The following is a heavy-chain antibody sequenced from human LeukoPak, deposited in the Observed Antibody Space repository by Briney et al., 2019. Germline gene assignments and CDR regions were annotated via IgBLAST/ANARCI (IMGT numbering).Heavy chain of an antibody. V-gene: IGHV5-51*01. Sequence: GESLKISCKASGYICTNYWIGWVRQLAARGLEWMGIISPGDCDNRYSPSFQGRVSISADKSICNAYLQWSSQKDSDTAMYYCARRGDSYGRFDYWGQGILVTVSS. CDR1: GYICTNYW. CDR2: ISPGDCDN. D-gene: IGHD5-18*01. J-gene: IGHJ4*02. CDR3: ARRGDSYGRFDY.